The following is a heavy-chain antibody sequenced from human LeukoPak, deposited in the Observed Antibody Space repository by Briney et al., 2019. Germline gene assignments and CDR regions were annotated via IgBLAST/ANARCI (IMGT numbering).Heavy chain of an antibody. D-gene: IGHD3-10*01. CDR1: GFTLSSCS. CDR3: ARDSRSEYYYGSGSSDWFDP. Sequence: GGSLRLSCAASGFTLSSCSMNGVRQAPGKGVEGVSSISSSSSYIYYADSVKGRFTISRDNAKNSLYLQMNSLRAEDTAVYYCARDSRSEYYYGSGSSDWFDPWGQGTLVTVSS. V-gene: IGHV3-21*01. CDR2: ISSSSSYI. J-gene: IGHJ5*02.